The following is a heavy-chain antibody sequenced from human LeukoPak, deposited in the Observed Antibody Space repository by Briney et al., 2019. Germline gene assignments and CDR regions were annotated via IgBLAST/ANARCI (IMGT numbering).Heavy chain of an antibody. Sequence: GGSLRLSCAASGFTVSSNYMSWVRQAPGKGLEWVANIKQDGSEKYYVDSVKGRFTISRDDAKNSLYLQMNSLRAEDTAVYYCARDHARQPLLWFGELLNAFDIWGQGTMVTVSS. D-gene: IGHD3-10*01. CDR3: ARDHARQPLLWFGELLNAFDI. CDR1: GFTVSSNY. V-gene: IGHV3-7*01. CDR2: IKQDGSEK. J-gene: IGHJ3*02.